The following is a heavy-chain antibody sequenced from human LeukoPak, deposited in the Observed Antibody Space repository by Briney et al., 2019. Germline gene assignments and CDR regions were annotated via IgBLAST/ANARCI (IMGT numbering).Heavy chain of an antibody. J-gene: IGHJ4*02. Sequence: ASVKVSCKVSGYTLTELSMHWVRQPPGKGLEWMGGFVAVDGETIYAQKFQGRVTMTEDTSTDRAYMELSSLRSEDTAVYYCATAAVAGYFDYWGQGTLVTVSS. CDR1: GYTLTELS. CDR2: FVAVDGET. CDR3: ATAAVAGYFDY. D-gene: IGHD6-19*01. V-gene: IGHV1-24*01.